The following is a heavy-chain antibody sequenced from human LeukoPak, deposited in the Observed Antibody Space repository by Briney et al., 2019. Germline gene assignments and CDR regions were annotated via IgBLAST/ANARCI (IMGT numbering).Heavy chain of an antibody. CDR2: ISGSGGST. Sequence: GGSLRLSCAASGFTFSSYAMSWVRQAPGKGLEWVSAISGSGGSTYYADSVKGRFTISRDNSKNTLYLQMNSLRAEDTAVYYCAKVGQDYVWGSYRPTGYFDYWGQGTLVTVPS. CDR1: GFTFSSYA. CDR3: AKVGQDYVWGSYRPTGYFDY. J-gene: IGHJ4*02. V-gene: IGHV3-23*01. D-gene: IGHD3-16*02.